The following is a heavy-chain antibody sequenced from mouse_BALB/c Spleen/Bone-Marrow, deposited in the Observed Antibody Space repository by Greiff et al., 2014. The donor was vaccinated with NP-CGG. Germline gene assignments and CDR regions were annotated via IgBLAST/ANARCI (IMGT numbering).Heavy chain of an antibody. J-gene: IGHJ2*01. Sequence: VQLQQSGAEIVKPGASVKSSCTTSGFNIEDSYIYWMKQRPEQGLEWIGRIDPANGNTKYDPKFQGKATITVDTSSATTYLQLSSLTSEDAAVYYCAGHYGNSLDYWGQGTTLTVSS. D-gene: IGHD1-1*01. CDR2: IDPANGNT. V-gene: IGHV14-3*02. CDR1: GFNIEDSY. CDR3: AGHYGNSLDY.